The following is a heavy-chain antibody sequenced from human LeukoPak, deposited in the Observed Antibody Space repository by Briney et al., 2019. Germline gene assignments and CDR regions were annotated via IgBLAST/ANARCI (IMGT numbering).Heavy chain of an antibody. Sequence: QPGGSLRLSCAASGFTFSSYWMHWVRQAPGKGLVWVSRINSDGSSTSYADSVKGRFTISRDNARNTLYLQMNSLRAEDTAVYYCAREPRISSGFGYWGQGTLVTVSS. CDR1: GFTFSSYW. V-gene: IGHV3-74*01. CDR2: INSDGSST. J-gene: IGHJ4*02. D-gene: IGHD2/OR15-2a*01. CDR3: AREPRISSGFGY.